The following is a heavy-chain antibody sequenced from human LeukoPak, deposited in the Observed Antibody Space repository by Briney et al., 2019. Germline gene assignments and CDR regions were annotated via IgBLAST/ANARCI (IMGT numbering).Heavy chain of an antibody. CDR1: GGSISSGGHS. CDR2: IYHSGST. J-gene: IGHJ5*02. CDR3: ARGLRSRSNHNWFDP. V-gene: IGHV4-30-2*01. Sequence: SQTLSLTCAVSGGSISSGGHSWSWIRQPPGKGLEWIGYIYHSGSTYYNPSLKSRVTISVDRSKNQFSLKLSSVTAADTAVYYCARGLRSRSNHNWFDPWGQGTLVTVSS. D-gene: IGHD3-10*01.